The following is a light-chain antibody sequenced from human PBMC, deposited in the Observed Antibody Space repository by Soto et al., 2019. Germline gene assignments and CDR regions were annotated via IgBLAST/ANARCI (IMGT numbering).Light chain of an antibody. CDR1: SSDVGGYNY. V-gene: IGLV2-8*01. Sequence: QSVLTQPPSASGSPGQSVTISCTGTSSDVGGYNYVSWYQQHPGKAPKLMIYDVSKRPSGVPDRFSGSKFGNTASLTVSGLQGEDEADYYCSSYAGTYVVFGGGTKLTVL. J-gene: IGLJ2*01. CDR2: DVS. CDR3: SSYAGTYVV.